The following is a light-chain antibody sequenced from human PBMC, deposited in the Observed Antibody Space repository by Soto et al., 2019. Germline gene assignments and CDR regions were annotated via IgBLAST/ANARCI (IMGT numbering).Light chain of an antibody. CDR3: QQYDKLPIT. CDR2: DAS. Sequence: DIRMTQSPSSLSASVGEEATSTSQASQDISNYLNWYQQKPGKAPKLLIYDASNLETGVPSRFSGSGSGTDFTFTISSLQPEDIATYYCQQYDKLPITFGQGTRLEIK. J-gene: IGKJ5*01. CDR1: QDISNY. V-gene: IGKV1-33*01.